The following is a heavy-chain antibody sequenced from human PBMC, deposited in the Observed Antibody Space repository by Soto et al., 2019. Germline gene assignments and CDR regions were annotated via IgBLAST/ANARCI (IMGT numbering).Heavy chain of an antibody. D-gene: IGHD4-17*01. CDR2: INAGNGYT. CDR1: GYTFTSYA. V-gene: IGHV1-3*01. CDR3: ARDVGDNDPEFFLY. Sequence: ASVKVSCKASGYTFTSYAMHWVRQAPGQRLEWMGWINAGNGYTKYSQKFQGRVTITRDTSASTAYMELSSLRSEDTAVYYCARDVGDNDPEFFLYRGQGSLVIVSS. J-gene: IGHJ1*01.